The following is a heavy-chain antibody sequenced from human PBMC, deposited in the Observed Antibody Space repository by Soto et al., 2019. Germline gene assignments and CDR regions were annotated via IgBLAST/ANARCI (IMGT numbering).Heavy chain of an antibody. CDR3: TRHAVQYCGGDCYLLPYFDL. J-gene: IGHJ2*01. D-gene: IGHD2-21*02. Sequence: EVQLVEFGGGLVQPGGSLKLSCAASGFTFSGSAVHWVRQASGKGLEWVGRIRSKANNYATVYAASVKGRFTISRDDSKNTAYLQMNSLKTEDTAVYYCTRHAVQYCGGDCYLLPYFDLWGRGTLVTVSS. CDR2: IRSKANNYAT. V-gene: IGHV3-73*02. CDR1: GFTFSGSA.